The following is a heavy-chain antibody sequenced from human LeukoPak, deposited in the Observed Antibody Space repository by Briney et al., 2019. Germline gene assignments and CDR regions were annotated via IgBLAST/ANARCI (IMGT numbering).Heavy chain of an antibody. CDR2: ISGSGGST. J-gene: IGHJ1*01. CDR1: GFTFSSYG. V-gene: IGHV3-23*01. D-gene: IGHD1-7*01. CDR3: ARSFQWNYGSCLDS. Sequence: GTLRLSCAASGFTFSSYGMSWVRQAPGKGLEWVSAISGSGGSTYYADSVKGRFTISRDNSKNTLYLQMNSLRAEDTAVYSYARSFQWNYGSCLDSWGQGTLVTVSS.